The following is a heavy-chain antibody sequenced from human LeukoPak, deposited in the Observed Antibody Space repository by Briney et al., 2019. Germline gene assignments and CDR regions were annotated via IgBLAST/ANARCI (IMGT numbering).Heavy chain of an antibody. D-gene: IGHD2-21*02. CDR3: ARISSYCCGDCYSGWDLDY. CDR1: GFTFTTHD. V-gene: IGHV1-8*01. CDR2: MNPGSCDT. J-gene: IGHJ4*02. Sequence: ASVTVSCKTSGFTFTTHDINWVRQATGKGLEWMGWMNPGSCDTGYEQRFQGRVTMTRDTSISTAYMELSSLRYEDAAVYYCARISSYCCGDCYSGWDLDYWGQGTLVTVSS.